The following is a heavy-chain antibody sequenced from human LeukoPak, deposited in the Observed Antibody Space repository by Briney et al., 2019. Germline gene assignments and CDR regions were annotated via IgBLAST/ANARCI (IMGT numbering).Heavy chain of an antibody. V-gene: IGHV3-7*01. J-gene: IGHJ4*02. CDR1: GFTFTTYW. D-gene: IGHD5-18*01. Sequence: PGESLRLSCAASGFTFTTYWMSWVRQAPGKGLEWVANIKQDGTEKYYVDSVKGRFTISRDNAKKSLYLQMNSLRAEDTAVYYCARHLSGVTGYTYGRGIDYWGQGTLVTVSS. CDR3: ARHLSGVTGYTYGRGIDY. CDR2: IKQDGTEK.